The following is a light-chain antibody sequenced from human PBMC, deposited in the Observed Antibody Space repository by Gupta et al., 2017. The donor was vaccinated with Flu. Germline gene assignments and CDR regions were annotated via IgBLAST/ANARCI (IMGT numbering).Light chain of an antibody. V-gene: IGLV2-14*01. CDR2: EVY. J-gene: IGLJ1*01. Sequence: QSALTQPASVSGSPGQSITLPCTVTSSDLNDYNSVSWYQRHPGKAPKLIIFEVYNRSSGVSNRFSGSKSGNTASLTISGLQAEDEATYYCISYTSRTSFVFGTGTEVSVL. CDR3: ISYTSRTSFV. CDR1: SSDLNDYNS.